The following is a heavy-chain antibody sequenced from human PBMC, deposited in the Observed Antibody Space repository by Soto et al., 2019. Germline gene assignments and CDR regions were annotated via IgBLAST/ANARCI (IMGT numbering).Heavy chain of an antibody. Sequence: PGGSLRLSCAASGFTFSSYAMSWVRQAPGKGLEWVSAISGSGGSTYYADSVKGRFTISRDNSKNTLYLQMNSLRAEDTAVYYCAKDFFPRYSSSSVFDYWGQGTLVTVSS. J-gene: IGHJ4*02. D-gene: IGHD6-6*01. CDR3: AKDFFPRYSSSSVFDY. CDR2: ISGSGGST. CDR1: GFTFSSYA. V-gene: IGHV3-23*01.